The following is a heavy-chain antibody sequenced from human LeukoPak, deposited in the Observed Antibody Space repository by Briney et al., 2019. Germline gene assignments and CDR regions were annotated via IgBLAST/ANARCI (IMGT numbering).Heavy chain of an antibody. CDR2: IKQDGSEK. D-gene: IGHD1-1*01. CDR1: GFTFSSYW. J-gene: IGHJ6*03. CDR3: AKDEGTPSDYYHYYMDV. V-gene: IGHV3-7*03. Sequence: PGGSLRLSCAASGFTFSSYWMSWVRQAPGKGLEWVANIKQDGSEKYYVDSVKGRFTISRDNAKNSLYLQMNSLRAEDTAVYYCAKDEGTPSDYYHYYMDVWGKGTTVTVSS.